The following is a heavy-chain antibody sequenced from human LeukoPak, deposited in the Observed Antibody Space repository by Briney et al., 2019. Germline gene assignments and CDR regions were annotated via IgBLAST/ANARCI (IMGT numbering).Heavy chain of an antibody. CDR2: IYHSGST. CDR3: ARCGSGNYFDY. CDR1: GYSISSGYY. Sequence: SETLSLTCAVSGYSISSGYYWGWIRQPPGKGLEWIGSIYHSGSTYYNSSLKSRVTISADTSKNQFSLKLSSVTAAGTAVYFCARCGSGNYFDYWGQGTLVTVSS. J-gene: IGHJ4*02. D-gene: IGHD3-10*01. V-gene: IGHV4-38-2*01.